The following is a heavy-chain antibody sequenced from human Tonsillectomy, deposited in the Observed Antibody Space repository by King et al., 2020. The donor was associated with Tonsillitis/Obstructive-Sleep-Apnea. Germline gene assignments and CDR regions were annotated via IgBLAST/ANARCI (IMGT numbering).Heavy chain of an antibody. V-gene: IGHV4-59*11. J-gene: IGHJ6*03. Sequence: QVQLQESGPGLVEPSETLSLTCAVSGGSISTHFWTWIRQPPGKGPEWIGYVSYSGKTNYNPSLKSRLTISLDTSKSQFSLKLRSVTAADSALYYCARGTREAGYCSGSDCSTSYYYMDVWGKGTTVTVSS. D-gene: IGHD2-15*01. CDR1: GGSISTHF. CDR3: ARGTREAGYCSGSDCSTSYYYMDV. CDR2: VSYSGKT.